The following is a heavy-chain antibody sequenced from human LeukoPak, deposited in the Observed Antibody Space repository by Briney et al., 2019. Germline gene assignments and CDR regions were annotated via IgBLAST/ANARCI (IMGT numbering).Heavy chain of an antibody. V-gene: IGHV3-7*01. CDR2: IKQDGGEK. CDR3: ARDPGYSLESYYYYMDV. J-gene: IGHJ6*03. D-gene: IGHD5-18*01. Sequence: GGSLRLSCAASGFSFSTYWMSWVRQAPGKGLEWVGNIKQDGGEKFYVDSVKGRFTISRDNAKNSLYLQMNSLRAEDTAVYYCARDPGYSLESYYYYMDVWGKGTTVTVSS. CDR1: GFSFSTYW.